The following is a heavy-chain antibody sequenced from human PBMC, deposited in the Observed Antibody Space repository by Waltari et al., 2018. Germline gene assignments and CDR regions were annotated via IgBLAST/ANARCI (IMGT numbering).Heavy chain of an antibody. J-gene: IGHJ3*02. CDR2: INPNSGGT. CDR3: ARARLGDAFDM. D-gene: IGHD3-9*01. CDR1: GYTFTDYY. Sequence: QVQLVQSGAEVKNPGAPVKVSCKASGYTFTDYYMHWVRQAPGQGLEWKGWINPNSGGTNFAQKFQGRVTMTRDTSISTAYMELSRLRSDDTAVYYCARARLGDAFDMWGQGTMVTVSS. V-gene: IGHV1-2*02.